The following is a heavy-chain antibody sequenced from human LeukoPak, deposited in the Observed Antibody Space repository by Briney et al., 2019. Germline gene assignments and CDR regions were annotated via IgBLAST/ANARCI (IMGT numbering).Heavy chain of an antibody. D-gene: IGHD6-19*01. V-gene: IGHV3-23*01. Sequence: AGGSLRLSCAASGLTFSSYAMTWVRQAPGKGLEWVSGISGSGGTTYYADSVKGRFTISRDNSKNTLYLQMNSLRAEDTAVYYCAKEYSSGWYYFDYWGQGTLVTVSS. CDR1: GLTFSSYA. CDR2: ISGSGGTT. J-gene: IGHJ4*02. CDR3: AKEYSSGWYYFDY.